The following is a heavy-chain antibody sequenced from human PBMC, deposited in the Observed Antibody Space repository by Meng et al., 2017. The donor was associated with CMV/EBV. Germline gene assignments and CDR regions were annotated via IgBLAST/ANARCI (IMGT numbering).Heavy chain of an antibody. V-gene: IGHV3-11*01. J-gene: IGHJ5*02. D-gene: IGHD3-3*01. CDR1: GFTFSDYY. Sequence: GESLKISCAASGFTFSDYYMSWIRQAPGKGLEWVSYISSSGSTIYYADSVKGRFTISRDNAKNSLYLQMNSLRAEDTAVYYCAKDGGGVITIFGVANPTGGFDPWGQGTLVTVSS. CDR3: AKDGGGVITIFGVANPTGGFDP. CDR2: ISSSGSTI.